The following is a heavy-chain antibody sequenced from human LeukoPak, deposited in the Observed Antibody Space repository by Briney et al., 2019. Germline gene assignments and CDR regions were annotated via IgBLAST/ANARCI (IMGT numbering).Heavy chain of an antibody. CDR3: ARVAYYYYYGMDV. CDR1: GGTFSSYA. Sequence: SVKVSCKASGGTFSSYAISWVRQAPGQGLEWMGRIIPILGIANYAQKFQGRVTITADKSTSTAYMELSTLRSEDTAVYYCARVAYYYYYGMDVWGQGTTVTVSS. CDR2: IIPILGIA. J-gene: IGHJ6*02. V-gene: IGHV1-69*04.